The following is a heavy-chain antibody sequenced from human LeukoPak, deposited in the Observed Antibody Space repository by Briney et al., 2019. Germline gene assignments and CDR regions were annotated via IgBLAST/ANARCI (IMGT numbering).Heavy chain of an antibody. CDR3: ARSRYYDSSGYYAPSFPFDY. CDR1: GGSTSSHY. CDR2: IYYSGST. Sequence: PSETLSLTCTVSGGSTSSHYWSWIRQPPGKGLEWIGYIYYSGSTNYNPSLKSRVTISVDTSKNQFSLKLSSVTAADTAVYYCARSRYYDSSGYYAPSFPFDYWGQGTLVTVSS. J-gene: IGHJ4*02. V-gene: IGHV4-59*11. D-gene: IGHD3-22*01.